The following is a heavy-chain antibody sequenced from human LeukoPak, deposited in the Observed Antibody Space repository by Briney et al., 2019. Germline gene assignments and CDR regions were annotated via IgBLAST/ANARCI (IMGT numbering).Heavy chain of an antibody. CDR1: GGSVSSYY. V-gene: IGHV4-59*02. D-gene: IGHD3-9*01. CDR2: IHYSGST. Sequence: SETLSLTCTVSGGSVSSYYWSWIRQPPGKGLEWIGYIHYSGSTNYNPSLKSRVTISVDTSKNQFSLSVTSVTAADTAIYYCGKTDIYFNPIDYWGPGSLVTVSS. CDR3: GKTDIYFNPIDY. J-gene: IGHJ4*02.